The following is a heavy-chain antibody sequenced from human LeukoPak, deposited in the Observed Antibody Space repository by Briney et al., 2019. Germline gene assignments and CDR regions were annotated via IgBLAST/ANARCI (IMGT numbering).Heavy chain of an antibody. V-gene: IGHV3-66*01. CDR1: AFTFSSYW. Sequence: GGSLRLSCAASAFTFSSYWMSWVRQAPGKGLEWVSVIYSGGSTYYADSVKGRFTISGDNSKNTLYLQMNSLRVEDTAVYYCALGLVTDYWGQGTLVTVSS. CDR3: ALGLVTDY. D-gene: IGHD3-9*01. CDR2: IYSGGST. J-gene: IGHJ4*02.